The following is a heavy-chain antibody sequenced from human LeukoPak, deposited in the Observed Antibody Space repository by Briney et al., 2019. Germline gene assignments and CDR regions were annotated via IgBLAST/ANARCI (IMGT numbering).Heavy chain of an antibody. V-gene: IGHV1-24*01. Sequence: ASVKVSCKVSGYTLTELSMHWVRQAPGKGLEWMGGFDPEDGETIYAQKFQGRVTMTRDTSTSTVYMELSSLRSEDTAVYYCATGAPPAEYFQHWGQGTLVTVSS. J-gene: IGHJ1*01. D-gene: IGHD3-10*01. CDR1: GYTLTELS. CDR3: ATGAPPAEYFQH. CDR2: FDPEDGET.